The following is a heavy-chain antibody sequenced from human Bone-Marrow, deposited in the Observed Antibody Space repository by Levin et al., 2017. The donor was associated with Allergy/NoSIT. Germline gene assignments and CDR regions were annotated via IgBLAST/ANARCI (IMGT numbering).Heavy chain of an antibody. V-gene: IGHV4-31*03. CDR2: IYYSGST. J-gene: IGHJ4*02. CDR3: ARGYSGYDFDY. Sequence: SETLSLTCTVSGGSISSGGYYWSWIRQHPGKGLEWIGYIYYSGSTYYNPSLKSRVTISVDTSKNQFSLKLSSVTAADTAVYYCARGYSGYDFDYWGQGTLVTVSS. CDR1: GGSISSGGYY. D-gene: IGHD5-12*01.